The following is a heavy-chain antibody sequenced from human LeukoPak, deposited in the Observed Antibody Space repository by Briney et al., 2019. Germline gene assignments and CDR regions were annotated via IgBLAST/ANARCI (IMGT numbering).Heavy chain of an antibody. J-gene: IGHJ3*02. CDR3: ARVFRVFWTETDAFDI. CDR1: GGTFSNYG. CDR2: ITPIFGTA. Sequence: SVKVSCKASGGTFSNYGINWVRQAPGQGLEWMGGITPIFGTANYVQKFQGRVTITVNKSTSTAYMELSRLRSDDTAVYCCARVFRVFWTETDAFDIWGQGTMVTVSS. D-gene: IGHD3/OR15-3a*01. V-gene: IGHV1-69*06.